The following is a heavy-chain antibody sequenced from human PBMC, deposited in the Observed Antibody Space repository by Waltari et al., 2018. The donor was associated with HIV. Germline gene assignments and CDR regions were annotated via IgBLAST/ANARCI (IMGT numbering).Heavy chain of an antibody. CDR3: AKDASGTYFNWFDP. Sequence: QVQLQESGPGLVKPSETLCLTCTVSGGSISNYYWNWIRQSPGKGLEWIGHIYNSGSTNYNPSFKSRVSISVDTSKNQFFLNLKSVTAADTAVYYCAKDASGTYFNWFDPWGQGILVTVSS. CDR2: IYNSGST. V-gene: IGHV4-59*01. J-gene: IGHJ5*02. D-gene: IGHD3-22*01. CDR1: GGSISNYY.